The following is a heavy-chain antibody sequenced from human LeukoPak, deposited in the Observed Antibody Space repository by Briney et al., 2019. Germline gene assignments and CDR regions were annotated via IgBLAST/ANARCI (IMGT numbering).Heavy chain of an antibody. V-gene: IGHV3-23*01. CDR3: AKVKTHWYFDN. D-gene: IGHD1-1*01. J-gene: IGHJ4*02. Sequence: GGSLRLSCAASGFPFSTNDMSWVRQPPGKGLEWVSAISGSASGGTTYEDSVKGRFTISRDNSKGTLYLQMNSLRAEDTAVYYCAKVKTHWYFDNWGRGTLVTVSS. CDR2: ISGSASGGT. CDR1: GFPFSTND.